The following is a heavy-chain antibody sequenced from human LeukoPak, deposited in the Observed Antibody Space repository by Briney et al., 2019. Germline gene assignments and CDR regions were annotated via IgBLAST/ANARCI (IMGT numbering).Heavy chain of an antibody. Sequence: GASLSVSCTASGYTFTGYYMHWVRQAPGQGRERRGWINPNSGGTNYAQKFQGRVTMTRDTSSSTAYMELSRLRSDDTAVYYCAMRTPDTGMVCFDYWGQGTLVTVSS. CDR1: GYTFTGYY. J-gene: IGHJ4*02. V-gene: IGHV1-2*02. CDR2: INPNSGGT. D-gene: IGHD5-18*01. CDR3: AMRTPDTGMVCFDY.